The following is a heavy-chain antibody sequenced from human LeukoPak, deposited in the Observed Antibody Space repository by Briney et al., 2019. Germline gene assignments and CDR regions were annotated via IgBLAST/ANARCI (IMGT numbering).Heavy chain of an antibody. D-gene: IGHD2-15*01. Sequence: GGSLRLSCAASGFTFSDYYMSWIRQAPGKGLEWVAVIWYDGSNEIYADSVKGRFTIFRANSKNTLYRQLDSLRDEDTAVYYCAREIRSRWYYIESWGQGTLVTVSS. CDR3: AREIRSRWYYIES. CDR2: IWYDGSNE. CDR1: GFTFSDYY. J-gene: IGHJ4*02. V-gene: IGHV3-33*08.